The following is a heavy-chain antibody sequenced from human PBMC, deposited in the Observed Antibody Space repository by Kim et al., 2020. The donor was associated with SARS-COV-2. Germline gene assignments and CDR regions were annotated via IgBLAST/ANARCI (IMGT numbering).Heavy chain of an antibody. V-gene: IGHV4-59*08. J-gene: IGHJ4*02. D-gene: IGHD3-3*01. CDR3: ARHSFFGAEYYFDY. Sequence: LSLKSRVHISVDTYKNQFSLKRGSVTAADTAVYYCARHSFFGAEYYFDYWGQGTLVTVSS.